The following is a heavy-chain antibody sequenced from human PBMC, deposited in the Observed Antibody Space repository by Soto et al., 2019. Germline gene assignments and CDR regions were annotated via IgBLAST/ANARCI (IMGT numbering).Heavy chain of an antibody. CDR1: GGSFSGYY. J-gene: IGHJ4*02. CDR2: INHSGST. D-gene: IGHD2-8*01. CDR3: ARTLIVLMVYAGGSFDY. Sequence: SETLSLTCAVYGGSFSGYYWSWIRQPPGKGLEWIGEINHSGSTNYNPSLKSRVTISVDTSKNQFSLKLSSVTAADTAVYYCARTLIVLMVYAGGSFDYWGQGTLVTVSS. V-gene: IGHV4-34*01.